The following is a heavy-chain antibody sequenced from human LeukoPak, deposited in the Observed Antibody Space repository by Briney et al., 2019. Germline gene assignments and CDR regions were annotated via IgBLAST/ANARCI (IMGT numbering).Heavy chain of an antibody. V-gene: IGHV1-18*04. J-gene: IGHJ4*02. CDR2: ISAYNGNT. CDR3: ARDFLGYCSSTSCYGGDY. Sequence: GASVKVSCKASGYTFTSYGISWVRQAPGQGLEWMGWISAYNGNTNYAQKLQGRVTMTTDTSTSTAYMELRSPRSDDTAVYYCARDFLGYCSSTSCYGGDYWGQGTLVTVSS. CDR1: GYTFTSYG. D-gene: IGHD2-2*01.